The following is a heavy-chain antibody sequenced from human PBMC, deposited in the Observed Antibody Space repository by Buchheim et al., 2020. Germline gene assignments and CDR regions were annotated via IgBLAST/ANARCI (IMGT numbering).Heavy chain of an antibody. V-gene: IGHV3-7*03. CDR2: IKSDGSEK. Sequence: QLVESGGGLVQPGGSLRLSCAASGFTFSNYWMSWVRQAPGKGLEWVANIKSDGSEKYYVDSVKGRFTISRDNAKKQLYVQMNSLRDEDTAVYYCARGGKIAVTTAASWGRGTL. CDR3: ARGGKIAVTTAAS. D-gene: IGHD6-19*01. CDR1: GFTFSNYW. J-gene: IGHJ5*02.